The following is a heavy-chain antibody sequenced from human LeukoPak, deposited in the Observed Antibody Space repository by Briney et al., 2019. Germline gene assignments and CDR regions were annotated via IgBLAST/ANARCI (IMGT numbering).Heavy chain of an antibody. CDR2: INHSGST. CDR3: ARGYSSSPWSYFDY. D-gene: IGHD6-6*01. Sequence: PSETLSLTCAAYGGSFSGYYWSWIRQPPGKGLEWIGEINHSGSTNYNPSLKSRVTISVDTSKNQFSLKLSSVTAADTAVYYCARGYSSSPWSYFDYWGQGTLVTVSS. V-gene: IGHV4-34*01. CDR1: GGSFSGYY. J-gene: IGHJ4*02.